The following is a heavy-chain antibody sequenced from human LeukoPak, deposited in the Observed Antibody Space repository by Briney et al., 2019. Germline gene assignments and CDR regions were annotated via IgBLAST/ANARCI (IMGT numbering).Heavy chain of an antibody. V-gene: IGHV1-69*02. D-gene: IGHD3-22*01. J-gene: IGHJ4*02. CDR1: GGTFSSYT. CDR3: AGAYYYDSSGYHNDY. CDR2: LIPILGLA. Sequence: ASVKVSCKASGGTFSSYTVTWVRQAPGQGLEWMGRLIPILGLANYAQKFQGRVTIIADKSTTTAYMELSSLRSEDTAVYYCAGAYYYDSSGYHNDYWGQGTLVTVS.